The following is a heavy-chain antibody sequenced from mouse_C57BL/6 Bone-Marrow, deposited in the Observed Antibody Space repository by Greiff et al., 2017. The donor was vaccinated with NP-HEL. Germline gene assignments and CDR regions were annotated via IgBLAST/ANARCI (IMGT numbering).Heavy chain of an antibody. CDR2: ISYDGSN. V-gene: IGHV3-6*01. CDR3: ARRGDGYYFYAMDY. CDR1: GYSITSGYY. J-gene: IGHJ4*01. Sequence: EVQLQESGPGLVKPSQSLSLTCSVTGYSITSGYYWNWIRQFPGNKLEWMGYISYDGSNNYNPSLKNRISITRDTSKNQFFLKLNSVTTEDTATYYCARRGDGYYFYAMDYWGQGTSVTVSS. D-gene: IGHD2-3*01.